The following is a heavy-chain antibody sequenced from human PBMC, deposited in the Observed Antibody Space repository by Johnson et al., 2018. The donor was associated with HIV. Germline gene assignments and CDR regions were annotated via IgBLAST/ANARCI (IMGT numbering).Heavy chain of an antibody. D-gene: IGHD4-17*01. V-gene: IGHV3-30*02. CDR2: IRFDGSNK. CDR3: AELSGFGDYDDGALDI. J-gene: IGHJ3*02. Sequence: QMLLVESGGGLVQPGGSLRLSCAASGFTFSSYWMSWVRQAPGKGLEWVAFIRFDGSNKSYVDSVKGRFTISRDSSKNTLYLQMKSLRAEDTAVYYCAELSGFGDYDDGALDIWGQGTMVTVSS. CDR1: GFTFSSYW.